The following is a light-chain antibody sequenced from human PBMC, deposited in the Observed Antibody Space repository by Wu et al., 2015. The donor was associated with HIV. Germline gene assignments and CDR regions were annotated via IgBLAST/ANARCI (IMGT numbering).Light chain of an antibody. CDR1: QSISSY. CDR2: AAS. CDR3: QQSYSTLVS. J-gene: IGKJ2*03. Sequence: DIQMTQSPSSLSASVGDRVTITCRASQSISSYLNWYQQKPGKAPKLLIYAASSLQSGVPSRFSGSGSGTDFTLTISSLQPEDFATYYCQQSYSTLVSFGPGDQAGDQT. V-gene: IGKV1-39*01.